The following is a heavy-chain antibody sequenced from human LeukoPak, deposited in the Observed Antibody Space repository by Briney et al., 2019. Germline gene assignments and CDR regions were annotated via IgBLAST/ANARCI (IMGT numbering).Heavy chain of an antibody. J-gene: IGHJ6*02. V-gene: IGHV5-10-1*01. CDR1: GYSFTSYW. D-gene: IGHD2-21*02. Sequence: GGALEISCKGSGYSFTSYWISWVRQMPGKGLEWMGRIDPSDSYTNYSPSFQGHVTISADKSISTAYLQWSSLKASDTAMYYCARHAPLGVVVTAPYYYYGMDVWGQGTTVTVSS. CDR3: ARHAPLGVVVTAPYYYYGMDV. CDR2: IDPSDSYT.